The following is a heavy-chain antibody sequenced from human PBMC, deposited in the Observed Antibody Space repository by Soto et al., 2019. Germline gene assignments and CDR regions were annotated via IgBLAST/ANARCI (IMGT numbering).Heavy chain of an antibody. V-gene: IGHV4-59*08. J-gene: IGHJ4*02. Sequence: QVQLQESGPGLVKPSETLSLTCTVSGASISPYYWTWIRQPPGKELEWIGYVYYTGSTNYSPSLGSRVTMSLDTSKSQFSLMLTSVTAADTAVYYCARHHEYCSGGTCYVVDYWGPGTRVTVSS. D-gene: IGHD2-15*01. CDR3: ARHHEYCSGGTCYVVDY. CDR2: VYYTGST. CDR1: GASISPYY.